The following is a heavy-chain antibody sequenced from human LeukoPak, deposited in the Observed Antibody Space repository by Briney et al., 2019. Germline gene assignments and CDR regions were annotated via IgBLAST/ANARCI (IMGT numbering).Heavy chain of an antibody. J-gene: IGHJ4*02. CDR3: ARFGGFDY. V-gene: IGHV3-23*01. Sequence: GCSLTFPCAESGFIFNNYVMSWVRLAFLKGVVSLSGISGSGASKVYEDSVRGGFNISRDNSKNTLYLQMNSLGAADTAVYYCARFGGFDYWGQGTLVTVSS. D-gene: IGHD3-10*01. CDR2: ISGSGASK. CDR1: GFIFNNYV.